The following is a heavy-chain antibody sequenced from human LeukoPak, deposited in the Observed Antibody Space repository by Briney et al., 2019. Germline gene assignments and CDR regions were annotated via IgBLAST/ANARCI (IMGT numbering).Heavy chain of an antibody. Sequence: SETLSLTCTVSGDSIYSSYWTWIRQPAEGGLEWIGIMYRHGRTNYNPSLKSRVTLSLDTSKNQFSLKLSSVTAADTAVYYCARSVYYYGSGSSSFEYYFDFWGQGILVTVSS. CDR3: ARSVYYYGSGSSSFEYYFDF. J-gene: IGHJ4*02. CDR2: MYRHGRT. CDR1: GDSIYSSY. D-gene: IGHD3-10*01. V-gene: IGHV4-4*07.